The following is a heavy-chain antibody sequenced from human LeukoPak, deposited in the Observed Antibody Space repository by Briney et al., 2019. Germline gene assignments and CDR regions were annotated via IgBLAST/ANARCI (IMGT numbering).Heavy chain of an antibody. V-gene: IGHV3-74*03. Sequence: PGGSLRLSCAASGFTFSSAWMHWVRQAPGTGLVWVSRITDDATTTYADSVRGRFTISRDNAKNLLYLQMNSLSVEDTAVYYCVRDRVGPDYWGQGTLVTVSS. CDR2: ITDDATT. CDR3: VRDRVGPDY. D-gene: IGHD1-26*01. J-gene: IGHJ4*02. CDR1: GFTFSSAW.